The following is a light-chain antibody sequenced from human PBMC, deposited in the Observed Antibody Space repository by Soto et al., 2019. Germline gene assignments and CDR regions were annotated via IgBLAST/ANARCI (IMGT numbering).Light chain of an antibody. CDR1: YLFSSNY. J-gene: IGKJ2*01. CDR3: QQYGSAPPRYT. Sequence: LTQSPDTLSLSPGEMATLSCRASYLFSSNYLAWYQQKPGQAPRLLLYGASTKATGIPDRFSGSGSGTEVTLTMIRLEPEDSAVYYCQQYGSAPPRYTCGQGTKREL. V-gene: IGKV3-20*01. CDR2: GAS.